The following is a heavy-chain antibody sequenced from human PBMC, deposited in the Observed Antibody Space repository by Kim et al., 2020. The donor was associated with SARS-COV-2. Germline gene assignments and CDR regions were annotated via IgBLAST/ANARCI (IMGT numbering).Heavy chain of an antibody. Sequence: GGSLRLSCAASGFTFSSYAMHWVRQAPGKGLEWVAVISYDGSNKYYADSVKGRFTISRDNSKNTLYLQMNSLRAEDTAVYYCASSVRYFDWLLSWGQGTLVTVSS. J-gene: IGHJ4*02. D-gene: IGHD3-9*01. CDR3: ASSVRYFDWLLS. CDR2: ISYDGSNK. V-gene: IGHV3-30*04. CDR1: GFTFSSYA.